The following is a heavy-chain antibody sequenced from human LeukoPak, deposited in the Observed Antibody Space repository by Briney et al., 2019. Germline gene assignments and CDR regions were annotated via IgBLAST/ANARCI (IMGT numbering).Heavy chain of an antibody. CDR3: ATRRSGSHPYY. Sequence: PSETLSLTCTVSGASVSSSSYYWEWLRQPPGKGLEWVGSIFYSGSTSYNPSLKSRVTMSVDTSKNQFSLRLNSVTATDTAVYYCATRRSGSHPYYWGQGTLVTVSS. D-gene: IGHD1-26*01. CDR1: GASVSSSSYY. J-gene: IGHJ4*02. V-gene: IGHV4-39*01. CDR2: IFYSGST.